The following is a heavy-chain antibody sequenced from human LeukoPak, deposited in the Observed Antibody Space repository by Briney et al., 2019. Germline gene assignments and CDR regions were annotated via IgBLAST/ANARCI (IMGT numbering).Heavy chain of an antibody. CDR1: GFTFSSYA. D-gene: IGHD6-19*01. V-gene: IGHV3-30-3*01. J-gene: IGHJ4*02. CDR2: ISYDGSNK. CDR3: ARDVGGWYMRYYFDY. Sequence: SGGSLRLSCAASGFTFSSYAMHWVRQAPGKGLEWVAVISYDGSNKYYADSVKGRFTISRDNSKNTLYLQMNSLRAEDTAVYYCARDVGGWYMRYYFDYWGQGTLVTVSS.